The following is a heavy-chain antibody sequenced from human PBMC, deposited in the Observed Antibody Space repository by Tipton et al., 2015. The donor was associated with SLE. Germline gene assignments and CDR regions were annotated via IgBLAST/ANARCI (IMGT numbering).Heavy chain of an antibody. CDR1: GGSISDRNYY. J-gene: IGHJ3*02. V-gene: IGHV4-31*03. D-gene: IGHD3-16*01. CDR3: AREKRPGPFGFDI. CDR2: ILYSGSA. Sequence: TLSLTCTVSGGSISDRNYYWGWIRQHPGKGLEWIGYILYSGSAYYNPSLKSRVTMSVDTSKNQFSLKLSSVTAADTAVYYCAREKRPGPFGFDIWGQGTMVTVSS.